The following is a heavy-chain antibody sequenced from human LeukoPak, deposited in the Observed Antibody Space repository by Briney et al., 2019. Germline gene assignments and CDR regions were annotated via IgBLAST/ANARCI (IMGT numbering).Heavy chain of an antibody. V-gene: IGHV4-39*01. CDR3: ARGRYSYGWYYYDSSGYQLFDY. Sequence: PSETLSLTCTVSGGSISSSYYWGWIRQPPGKGLEWIGSIYYSGSTYYNPSLKSRVTISVDTSKNQFSLKLSSVTAADTAVYYCARGRYSYGWYYYDSSGYQLFDYWGQGTLVTVSS. CDR1: GGSISSSYY. J-gene: IGHJ4*02. CDR2: IYYSGST. D-gene: IGHD3-22*01.